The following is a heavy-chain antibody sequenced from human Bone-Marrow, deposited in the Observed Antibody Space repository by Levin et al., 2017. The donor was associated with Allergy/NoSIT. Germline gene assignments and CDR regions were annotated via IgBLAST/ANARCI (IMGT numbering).Heavy chain of an antibody. J-gene: IGHJ5*02. CDR2: LFYSGSI. D-gene: IGHD3-3*01. CDR1: GVSMYSTNHY. CDR3: AINTFDFASGYPNCFDP. Sequence: SETLSLTCSVSGVSMYSTNHYWAWIRQAPGKGPEWIGSLFYSGSIFYNPSLNSRVTISLDTPNNRFSLKLSSVTAADTAIYSCAINTFDFASGYPNCFDPWGQGTLVTVSS. V-gene: IGHV4-39*07.